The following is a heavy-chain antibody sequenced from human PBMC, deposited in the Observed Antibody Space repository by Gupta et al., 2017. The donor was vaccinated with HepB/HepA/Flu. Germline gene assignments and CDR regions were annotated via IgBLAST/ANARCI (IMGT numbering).Heavy chain of an antibody. CDR1: GGSISSGCSY. Sequence: QVQLQESGPGLVKPSQTLSLTCTVSGGSISSGCSYWLWIRQHPGKGLGWIGNIYYSGSTYYNPSLKSRVTISVGTSKNQFSLKLSSVTAADTAVYYGARVYGYDSNYYFDYWGQGTLVTVSS. J-gene: IGHJ4*02. V-gene: IGHV4-31*03. CDR2: IYYSGST. CDR3: ARVYGYDSNYYFDY. D-gene: IGHD5-12*01.